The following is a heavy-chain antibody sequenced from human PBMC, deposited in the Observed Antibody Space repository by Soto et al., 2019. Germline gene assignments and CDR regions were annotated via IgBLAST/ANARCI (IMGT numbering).Heavy chain of an antibody. CDR3: SIGSWSAETFDV. Sequence: QVHLIQSGAEVKKPGSSVKVSCKAAGGTFNTYTLFWVRQAPGHGLEWMGRIIPMLPVTNSAQKFQGRLTLTAHKSTGTAFMEVTSLTSDDAAVYYCSIGSWSAETFDVWGQWTMVTVSS. V-gene: IGHV1-69*02. CDR1: GGTFNTYT. J-gene: IGHJ3*01. CDR2: IIPMLPVT. D-gene: IGHD2-2*01.